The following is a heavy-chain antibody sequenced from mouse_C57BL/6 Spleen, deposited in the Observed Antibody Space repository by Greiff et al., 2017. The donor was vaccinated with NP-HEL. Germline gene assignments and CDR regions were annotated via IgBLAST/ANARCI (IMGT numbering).Heavy chain of an antibody. CDR2: IYPGDGDT. D-gene: IGHD2-4*01. CDR1: GYAFSSYW. CDR3: ARGGDYEGMDY. V-gene: IGHV1-80*01. J-gene: IGHJ4*01. Sequence: QVQLQQSGAELVKPGASVKISCKASGYAFSSYWMNWVKQRPGKGLEWIGQIYPGDGDTNYNGKFKGKATLTADKSSSTAYMQLSSLTSEDSAVYFCARGGDYEGMDYWGQGTSVTVSS.